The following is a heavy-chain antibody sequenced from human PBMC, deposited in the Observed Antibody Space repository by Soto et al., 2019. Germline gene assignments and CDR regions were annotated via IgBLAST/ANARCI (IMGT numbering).Heavy chain of an antibody. V-gene: IGHV3-30*18. CDR3: AKDNGSGCDWLRVGDASDI. J-gene: IGHJ3*02. D-gene: IGHD5-12*01. CDR2: ISYDGSNK. CDR1: GFTFSSYG. Sequence: QVQLVESGGGVVQPGRSLRLSCAASGFTFSSYGMHWVRQAPGKGLEWVAVISYDGSNKYYADSVMGRLTISRDNSKNTLYLQMNSLGGEDTAVYYCAKDNGSGCDWLRVGDASDIWGQGTMVTVSS.